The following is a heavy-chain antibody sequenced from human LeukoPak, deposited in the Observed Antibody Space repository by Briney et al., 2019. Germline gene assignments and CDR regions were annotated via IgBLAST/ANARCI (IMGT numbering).Heavy chain of an antibody. CDR2: IHYSGST. J-gene: IGHJ4*02. D-gene: IGHD2-2*01. CDR3: ARVVPAAMSESFDY. Sequence: PSETLSLTCTVSGGSISSGDYYWSWIRQPPGKGLEWIGYIHYSGSTYYNPSLKSRVTISVDTSKNQFSLKLSSVTAADTAVYYCARVVPAAMSESFDYWGQGTLVTVSS. V-gene: IGHV4-30-4*01. CDR1: GGSISSGDYY.